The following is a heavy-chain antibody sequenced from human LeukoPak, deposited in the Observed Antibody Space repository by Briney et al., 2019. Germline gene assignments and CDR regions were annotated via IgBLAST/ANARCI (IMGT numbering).Heavy chain of an antibody. CDR2: INPSGTST. D-gene: IGHD2-15*01. CDR1: GYTFISYY. V-gene: IGHV1-46*01. CDR3: ARGLGYCSGASCSVY. J-gene: IGHJ4*02. Sequence: WASVKVSCKPSGYTFISYYMNWVRQAPGQGLEWLGIINPSGTSTNYAQKFQGRVAMTRDTSTSTVYMELSSLSSEHTAVYYCARGLGYCSGASCSVYWGQGTLVTVSS.